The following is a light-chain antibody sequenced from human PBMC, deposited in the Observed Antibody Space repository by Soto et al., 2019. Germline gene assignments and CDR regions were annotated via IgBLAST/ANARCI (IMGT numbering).Light chain of an antibody. CDR3: LQDSSYPRT. CDR2: GTS. Sequence: AIQMTQSPSSLSASVGDRDTITCRASQGIGTELGWYQQRPGKAPRLLIYGTSTLQYGVPSRFSGSGSDTDFTLIISSLQPEDFATYYCLQDSSYPRTFGQGTKVEIK. CDR1: QGIGTE. V-gene: IGKV1-6*01. J-gene: IGKJ1*01.